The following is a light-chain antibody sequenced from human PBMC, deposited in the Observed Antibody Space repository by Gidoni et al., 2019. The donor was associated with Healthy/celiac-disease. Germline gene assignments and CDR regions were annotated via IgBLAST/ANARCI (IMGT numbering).Light chain of an antibody. CDR1: QSVSSN. Sequence: IMMSQSPATLSVSPGERATLSCRASQSVSSNLAWYQQKPGQAPRLLIYGASTRATGIPARVSGSGSGTEFTHTISSLQSEELAVYYCQQYNNWRTCTCGQGTKVEIK. J-gene: IGKJ1*01. CDR3: QQYNNWRTCT. V-gene: IGKV3-15*01. CDR2: GAS.